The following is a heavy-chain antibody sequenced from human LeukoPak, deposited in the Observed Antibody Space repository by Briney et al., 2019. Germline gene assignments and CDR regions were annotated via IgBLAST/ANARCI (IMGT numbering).Heavy chain of an antibody. V-gene: IGHV3-23*01. Sequence: PGGSLRLSCAASGFTFSSYAMSWVRQAPGKGLEWVSAISGSGGSTYYADSVKGRFTISRDNSKNTLYLQMNSLRAEDTAIYYCANPRDYYGSWSYPPYYYLDVWGKATTVTVSS. D-gene: IGHD3-10*01. CDR2: ISGSGGST. CDR3: ANPRDYYGSWSYPPYYYLDV. J-gene: IGHJ6*03. CDR1: GFTFSSYA.